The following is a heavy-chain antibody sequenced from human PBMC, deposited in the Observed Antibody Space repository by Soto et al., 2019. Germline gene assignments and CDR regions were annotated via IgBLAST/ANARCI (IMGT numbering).Heavy chain of an antibody. CDR3: ARDGDYGDSYIDY. V-gene: IGHV3-21*01. CDR1: GFTFSSYS. J-gene: IGHJ4*02. Sequence: GESLKISCAASGFTFSSYSMNWVRQAPGKGLEWVSSISSSSSYIYYADSVKGRFTISRDNAKNSLYLQMNSLRAEDTAVYYCARDGDYGDSYIDYWGQGTLVTVSS. D-gene: IGHD4-17*01. CDR2: ISSSSSYI.